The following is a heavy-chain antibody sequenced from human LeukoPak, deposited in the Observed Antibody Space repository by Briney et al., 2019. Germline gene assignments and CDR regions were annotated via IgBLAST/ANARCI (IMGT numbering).Heavy chain of an antibody. CDR2: ISSSGSTI. J-gene: IGHJ6*02. Sequence: PGGSLRLSCAASGFTFSDYYMSWIRQAPGKGLEWVSYISSSGSTIYYAVSVKGRFTISRDNAKNSLYLQMNSLRAEDTAVYYCARDLYSSSRPFYYGMDVWGQGTTVTVSS. CDR3: ARDLYSSSRPFYYGMDV. CDR1: GFTFSDYY. D-gene: IGHD6-13*01. V-gene: IGHV3-11*01.